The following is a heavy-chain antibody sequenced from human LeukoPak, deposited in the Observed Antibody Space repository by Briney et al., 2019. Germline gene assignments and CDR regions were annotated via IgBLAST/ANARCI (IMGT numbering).Heavy chain of an antibody. V-gene: IGHV3-7*01. CDR1: GFTFSSYW. Sequence: GGSLRLSCAASGFTFSSYWMSWVRQAPGKGLEWVANIKQDGSEKYYVDSVKGRFTTSRDNAKNSLYLQMNSLRAEDTAVYYCARYIVVVPAAIEIYYYYGMDVWGQGTTVTVSS. D-gene: IGHD2-2*01. CDR2: IKQDGSEK. J-gene: IGHJ6*02. CDR3: ARYIVVVPAAIEIYYYYGMDV.